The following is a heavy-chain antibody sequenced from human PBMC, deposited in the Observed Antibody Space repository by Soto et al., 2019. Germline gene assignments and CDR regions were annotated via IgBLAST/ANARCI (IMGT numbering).Heavy chain of an antibody. Sequence: QVQLVESGGGVVQPGRSLRLSCAASGFTFSSYGMHWVRQAPGKGLERVAVISYDGSNKYYAYSVKGRFTISRDTSKNTLYLQMNSLRAEDTAVYYCAKARPVAYYYGMDVWGQGTTVTVSS. D-gene: IGHD5-12*01. CDR2: ISYDGSNK. CDR3: AKARPVAYYYGMDV. J-gene: IGHJ6*02. V-gene: IGHV3-30*18. CDR1: GFTFSSYG.